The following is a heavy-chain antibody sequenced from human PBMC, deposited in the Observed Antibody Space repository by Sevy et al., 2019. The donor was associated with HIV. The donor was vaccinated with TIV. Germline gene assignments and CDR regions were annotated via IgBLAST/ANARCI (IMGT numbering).Heavy chain of an antibody. CDR1: GFTFSDYY. J-gene: IGHJ5*01. CDR2: ISSSSTYT. V-gene: IGHV3-11*06. D-gene: IGHD3-10*01. Sequence: GGSLRLSYAASGFTFSDYYMSWIRQAPGKGLEWIAYISSSSTYTNYTDSVKGRFTISRDNAKNSLYLQMNSLRAEDTAIYYCAREIREFLSPTCFDSWGQGTLVTVSS. CDR3: AREIREFLSPTCFDS.